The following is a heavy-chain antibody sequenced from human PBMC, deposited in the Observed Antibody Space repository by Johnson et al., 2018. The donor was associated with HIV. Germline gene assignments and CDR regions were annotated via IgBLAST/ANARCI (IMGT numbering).Heavy chain of an antibody. J-gene: IGHJ3*02. CDR2: IKSKTDGGTT. CDR3: TGRSSDAFDI. CDR1: GFTFSNAW. V-gene: IGHV3-15*01. Sequence: VQLVESGGGLVQPGGSLRLSCAASGFTFSNAWMSWVRQAPGKGLEWVGHIKSKTDGGTTDYAAPVKGRFTISRDDSKNTLYLQMNSLKTEDTAVYYCTGRSSDAFDIWGRGTMVTVSS. D-gene: IGHD6-6*01.